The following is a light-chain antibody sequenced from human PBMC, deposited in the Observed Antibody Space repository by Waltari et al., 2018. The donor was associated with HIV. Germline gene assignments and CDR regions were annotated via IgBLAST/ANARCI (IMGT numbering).Light chain of an antibody. CDR2: QDN. CDR3: QAWDTSGVV. Sequence: SSELIQPPSMSVSPGQTASITCSGDKLGNKYASWYQQKPGKSPVLVMYQDNKRPSDIPERFSGSNSGDTVTLTISGTQALDEADYYCQAWDTSGVVFGGGTKLTVL. CDR1: KLGNKY. V-gene: IGLV3-1*01. J-gene: IGLJ2*01.